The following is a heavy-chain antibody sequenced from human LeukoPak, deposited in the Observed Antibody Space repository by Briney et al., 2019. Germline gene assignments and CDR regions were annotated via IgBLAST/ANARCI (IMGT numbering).Heavy chain of an antibody. J-gene: IGHJ4*02. D-gene: IGHD4-23*01. CDR2: IYYSGST. CDR3: ARGGYGGNYIDY. V-gene: IGHV4-59*01. Sequence: PSETLSLTCTVSGGSISSYYWSWIRQPPGKGLEWIGYIYYSGSTNYNPSLKSRVTISVDTSKNQFYLKLSSVTAADTAVYYCARGGYGGNYIDYWGQGTLVTVSS. CDR1: GGSISSYY.